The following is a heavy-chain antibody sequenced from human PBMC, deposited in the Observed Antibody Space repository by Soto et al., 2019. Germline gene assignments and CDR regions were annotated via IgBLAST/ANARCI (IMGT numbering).Heavy chain of an antibody. J-gene: IGHJ5*02. V-gene: IGHV3-23*01. D-gene: IGHD1-1*01. CDR1: GFTFSSYA. CDR3: ATDQNCGWAS. CDR2: ISGSGGGI. Sequence: PGGSLRLSCTASGFTFSSYAMSWVRQAPGKGLEWVSAISGSGGGITYADSMKGRFTISRDNSKNTLYLQINSLRAEDTAVYYCATDQNCGWASWGQGTLVTVSS.